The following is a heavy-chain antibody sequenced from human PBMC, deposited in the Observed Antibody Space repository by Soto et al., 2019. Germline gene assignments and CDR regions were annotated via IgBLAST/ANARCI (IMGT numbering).Heavy chain of an antibody. D-gene: IGHD5-12*01. CDR3: ARGKDGSIDY. CDR1: GDSVSSNSDT. CDR2: TYYRSKWYN. J-gene: IGHJ4*02. V-gene: IGHV6-1*01. Sequence: SETLSLTCAVSGDSVSSNSDTWNWIRQSPSRGLEWLGRTYYRSKWYNEYAVSVKSRVTIHPDTSRNQFSLQLSSVTPEDTAVYYCARGKDGSIDYWGQGTLVTVSS.